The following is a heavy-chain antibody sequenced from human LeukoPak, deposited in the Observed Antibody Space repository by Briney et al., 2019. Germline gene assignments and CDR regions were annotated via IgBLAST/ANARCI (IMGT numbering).Heavy chain of an antibody. D-gene: IGHD3-3*01. V-gene: IGHV4-59*01. Sequence: SGTLSLTCTVSGGSISSYYWSWIRQPPGKGLEWIGYIYYSGSTNYNPSLKSRVTISVDTSKNQFSLKLSSVTAADTAVYYCARDSYDFWSGYKYGMDVWGQGTTVTVSS. CDR2: IYYSGST. J-gene: IGHJ6*02. CDR1: GGSISSYY. CDR3: ARDSYDFWSGYKYGMDV.